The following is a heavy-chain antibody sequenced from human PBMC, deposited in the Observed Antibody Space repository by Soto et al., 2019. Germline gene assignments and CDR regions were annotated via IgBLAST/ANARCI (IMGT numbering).Heavy chain of an antibody. CDR3: ARGGTYDSSGYYNLTLDY. J-gene: IGHJ4*02. CDR1: GGTFSSYG. Sequence: QVQLVQSGAEVKKPGSSVKVSCKPSGGTFSSYGISWVRQAPGQGLEWVGGIIPIFGSANYAQKFQGRVTITADESMSTAYMQLSSLTSEDTAVYYCARGGTYDSSGYYNLTLDYWGQGTLVTVSS. D-gene: IGHD3-22*01. CDR2: IIPIFGSA. V-gene: IGHV1-69*12.